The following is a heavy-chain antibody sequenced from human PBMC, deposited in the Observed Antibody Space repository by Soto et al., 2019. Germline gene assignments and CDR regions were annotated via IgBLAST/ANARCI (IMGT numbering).Heavy chain of an antibody. CDR1: GFTFSSYA. Sequence: EVQLLESGGGLVQPGGSLRLSCAASGFTFSSYAMSWVRQAPGKGLEWVSTISGSGGSTFYADSVKGRFTISRDTSKSTLFLQMNSLRAEDTAVYYCAKDRGRGYDWFDSWGQGTLVTVYS. D-gene: IGHD5-12*01. CDR2: ISGSGGST. CDR3: AKDRGRGYDWFDS. J-gene: IGHJ5*01. V-gene: IGHV3-23*01.